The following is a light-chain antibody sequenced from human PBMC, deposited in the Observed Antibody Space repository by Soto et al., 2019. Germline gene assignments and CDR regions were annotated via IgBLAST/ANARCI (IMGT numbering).Light chain of an antibody. CDR3: SSYTSGSTRV. CDR2: EVS. V-gene: IGLV2-14*03. CDR1: SSDVGAYDF. Sequence: QSALTQPASVSGSPGQSITISCTGTSSDVGAYDFVSWYQQHPDKAPKLMIYEVSNRPSGVSNRFSGSKSVNTATLTISGLQAEDEADYYCSSYTSGSTRVFGTGTKLTV. J-gene: IGLJ1*01.